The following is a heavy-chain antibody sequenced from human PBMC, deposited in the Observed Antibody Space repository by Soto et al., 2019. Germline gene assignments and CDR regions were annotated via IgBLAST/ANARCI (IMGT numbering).Heavy chain of an antibody. J-gene: IGHJ6*02. CDR1: GGSISSGGYY. D-gene: IGHD5-18*01. Sequence: QVQLQESGPGLVKPSQTLSLTCTVSGGSISSGGYYWSWIRQHPGKGLEWIGYIYYSGSTYYNPSLKSRFTISVDTSKNQFSLMLSSVTAADTAVYYCARDLIRVDTAMGSYGMDVWGQGTTVTVSS. V-gene: IGHV4-31*03. CDR3: ARDLIRVDTAMGSYGMDV. CDR2: IYYSGST.